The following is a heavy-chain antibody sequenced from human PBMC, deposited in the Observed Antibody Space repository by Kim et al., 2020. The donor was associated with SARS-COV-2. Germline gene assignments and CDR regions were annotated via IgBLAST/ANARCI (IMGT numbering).Heavy chain of an antibody. D-gene: IGHD3-22*01. V-gene: IGHV4-34*01. J-gene: IGHJ4*02. CDR3: ARGRSESVVTFPFDY. Sequence: PSLWSRVTISVDTSKTQFSLERSSVTAADTAVYYCARGRSESVVTFPFDYWGQETLVTVSS.